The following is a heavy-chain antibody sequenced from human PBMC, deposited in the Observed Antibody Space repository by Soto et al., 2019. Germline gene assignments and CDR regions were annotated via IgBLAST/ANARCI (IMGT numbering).Heavy chain of an antibody. CDR2: IKRDGSEE. V-gene: IGHV3-7*01. J-gene: IGHJ3*01. CDR1: GFTCSNYW. D-gene: IGHD2-15*01. Sequence: EVQLVESVGGLVQPGVSLRLSCVASGFTCSNYWMSCVRQAPGKGLEWVANIKRDGSEESYVDSVKGRFNISRDNAKNSLYLQMNSLSVEATAVYYCARPLGCSDGFDFWGQGRMVTVSA. CDR3: ARPLGCSDGFDF.